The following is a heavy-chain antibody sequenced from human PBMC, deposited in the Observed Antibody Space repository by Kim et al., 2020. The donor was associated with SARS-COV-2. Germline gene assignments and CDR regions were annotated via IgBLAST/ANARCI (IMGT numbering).Heavy chain of an antibody. Sequence: ASVKVSCKASGYTFTSYGISWVRQAPGQGLEWMGWISAYNGNTNYAQKLQGRVTMTTDTSTSTAYMELRSLRSDDTAVYYCARGRNYYDSSGYYYNLDAFDIWGQGTMVTVSS. CDR3: ARGRNYYDSSGYYYNLDAFDI. J-gene: IGHJ3*02. D-gene: IGHD3-22*01. CDR1: GYTFTSYG. CDR2: ISAYNGNT. V-gene: IGHV1-18*01.